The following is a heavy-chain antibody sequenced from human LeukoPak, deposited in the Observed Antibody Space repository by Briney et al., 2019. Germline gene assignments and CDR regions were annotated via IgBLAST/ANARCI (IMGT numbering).Heavy chain of an antibody. CDR3: ARDVWDIVVETGSFDP. D-gene: IGHD2-2*01. V-gene: IGHV3-21*01. CDR1: GFTFSSYS. CDR2: ISSSSSYI. J-gene: IGHJ5*02. Sequence: PGGSLRPSCAASGFTFSSYSMNWVRQAPGKGLEWVSSISSSSSYIYYADSVKGRFTISRDNAKNSLYLQMNSLRAEDTAVYYCARDVWDIVVETGSFDPWGQGTLVTVSS.